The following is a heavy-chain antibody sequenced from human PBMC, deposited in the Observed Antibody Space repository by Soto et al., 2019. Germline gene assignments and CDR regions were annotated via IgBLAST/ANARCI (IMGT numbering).Heavy chain of an antibody. D-gene: IGHD3-22*01. CDR2: IYYSGST. CDR3: ARPYHYDSSGYWGY. J-gene: IGHJ4*02. CDR1: GGSISSGGYY. V-gene: IGHV4-31*03. Sequence: SETLSLTCTVSGGSISSGGYYWSWIRQHPGKGLEWIGYIYYSGSTYYSPSLKSRVTISVDTSKNQFSLKLSSVTAADTAVYYCARPYHYDSSGYWGYWGQGTLVTVSS.